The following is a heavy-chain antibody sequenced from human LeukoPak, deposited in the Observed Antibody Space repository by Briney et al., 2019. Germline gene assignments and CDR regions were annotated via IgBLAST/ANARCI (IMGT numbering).Heavy chain of an antibody. CDR1: GNTFTGYY. CDR3: ARGDSSSSRDSSDY. Sequence: GASVKVSCKASGNTFTGYYMHWVRQAPGQGLEWMGWINPNSGGTNYAQKFQGRVTMTRDTSISTAYMELSRLRSDDTAVYYCARGDSSSSRDSSDYWGQGTLVTVSS. D-gene: IGHD6-6*01. CDR2: INPNSGGT. J-gene: IGHJ4*02. V-gene: IGHV1-2*02.